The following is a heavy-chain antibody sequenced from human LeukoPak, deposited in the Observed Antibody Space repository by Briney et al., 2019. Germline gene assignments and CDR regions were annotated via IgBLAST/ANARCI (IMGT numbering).Heavy chain of an antibody. V-gene: IGHV1-2*06. J-gene: IGHJ4*02. D-gene: IGHD5-24*01. Sequence: ASVNVSCKASGYTFTGNYMNWVRQATGQGLAWVGRINPNSGDTSYAQRFQGRVTMTRDTSISTAYMELSRLRSDDTAVYYCARDNSDGYNPIDYWGQGTLVTVSS. CDR1: GYTFTGNY. CDR2: INPNSGDT. CDR3: ARDNSDGYNPIDY.